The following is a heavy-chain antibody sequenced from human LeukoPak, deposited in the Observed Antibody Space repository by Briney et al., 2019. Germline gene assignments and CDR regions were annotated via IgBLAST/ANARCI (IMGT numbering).Heavy chain of an antibody. Sequence: GGSLRLSCAASGFTFSTYGMHWVRQAPGKGLEWVAFIRYDGSNKYYTDSVKGRFTISRDNSKNTLYLQMNSLRAEDTAVYYCAPSTYSSWYSDYWGQGALATVSS. J-gene: IGHJ4*02. CDR1: GFTFSTYG. V-gene: IGHV3-30*02. CDR2: IRYDGSNK. D-gene: IGHD6-6*01. CDR3: APSTYSSWYSDY.